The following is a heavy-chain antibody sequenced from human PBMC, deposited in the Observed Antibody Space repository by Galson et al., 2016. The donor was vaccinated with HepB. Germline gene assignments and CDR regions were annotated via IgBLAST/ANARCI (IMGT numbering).Heavy chain of an antibody. CDR2: ISGSSTYT. J-gene: IGHJ5*02. CDR3: VRIHPYNIAARRQGWFDP. V-gene: IGHV3-11*06. CDR1: GFTFSDYY. Sequence: SLRLSCAASGFTFSDYYMSWIRQAPGKGLEWVSYISGSSTYTNYADSVRGRFTISRDNAKKSLYLQMNSLRAEDTAVYYCVRIHPYNIAARRQGWFDPWGQGTLVTVSS. D-gene: IGHD6-6*01.